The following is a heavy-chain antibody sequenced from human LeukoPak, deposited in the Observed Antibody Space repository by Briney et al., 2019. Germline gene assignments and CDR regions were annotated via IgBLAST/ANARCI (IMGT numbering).Heavy chain of an antibody. J-gene: IGHJ4*02. CDR2: IYYSGST. Sequence: KPSETLSLTCTVSRVSISGRDYYWGWVRQPPGKGLEWIGSIYYSGSTFYSPSLKSRVSISLDTSKSQFSLKLYSVTAADTAVYYCARLFRARFGDFDYWGQGTLVTVSS. CDR1: RVSISGRDYY. V-gene: IGHV4-39*01. CDR3: ARLFRARFGDFDY. D-gene: IGHD3-10*01.